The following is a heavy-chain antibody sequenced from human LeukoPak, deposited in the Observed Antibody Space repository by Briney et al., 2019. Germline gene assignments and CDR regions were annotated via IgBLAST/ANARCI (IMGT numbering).Heavy chain of an antibody. CDR2: IRYDGSNK. D-gene: IGHD5-12*01. CDR1: GFTFSSYG. V-gene: IGHV3-30*02. CDR3: AKSGSGSIYYYYYMDV. Sequence: PGGSLRLSCAASGFTFSSYGMHWVRQAPGKGLEWVAFIRYDGSNKYYADSVKGRFTISRDNSKNTLYLQMNSLRAEDTAVYYCAKSGSGSIYYYYYMDVWGKGTTVTISS. J-gene: IGHJ6*03.